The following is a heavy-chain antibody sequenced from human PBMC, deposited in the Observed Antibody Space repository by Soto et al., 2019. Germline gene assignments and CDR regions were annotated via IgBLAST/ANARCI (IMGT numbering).Heavy chain of an antibody. V-gene: IGHV1-18*04. CDR2: ISAYNGNT. J-gene: IGHJ4*02. Sequence: ASVKVSCKASGYTFTSYGISWVRQAPGQGLEWMGWISAYNGNTNYAQKIQGRVTMTTDTSTSTAYMELRSLRSDDTAVYYCARDRCYYDTSGYDFIDYWGQGTLVTVS. D-gene: IGHD3-22*01. CDR3: ARDRCYYDTSGYDFIDY. CDR1: GYTFTSYG.